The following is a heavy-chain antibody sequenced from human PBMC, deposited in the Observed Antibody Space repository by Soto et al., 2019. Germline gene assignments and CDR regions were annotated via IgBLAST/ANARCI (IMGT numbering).Heavy chain of an antibody. Sequence: SVKVSCKASGGTFSSYVISWVRQAPGQGLEWMGGIIPIFHTTNYRQKFQDRVTITADESTSTAYMRLSSLRSEDTAIYYCATYSNSCEVGYYDIIDYWGQGTLVIVSS. D-gene: IGHD6-6*01. J-gene: IGHJ4*02. CDR1: GGTFSSYV. CDR2: IIPIFHTT. CDR3: ATYSNSCEVGYYDIIDY. V-gene: IGHV1-69*13.